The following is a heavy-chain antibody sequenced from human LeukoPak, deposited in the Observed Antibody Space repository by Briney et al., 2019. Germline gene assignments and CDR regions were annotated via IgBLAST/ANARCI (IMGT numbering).Heavy chain of an antibody. J-gene: IGHJ6*03. CDR1: GFTFDDYV. D-gene: IGHD3-9*01. CDR2: ITWNSDTI. Sequence: PGGSLRLSCAASGFTFDDYVMHWVRQAPGKGLEWVSGITWNSDTIAYADSVKGRFTISRDNAKNSLYLQMNSLRAEDTAVYYCARDIAGGGYFDQHYYMDVWGKGTTVTVSS. V-gene: IGHV3-9*01. CDR3: ARDIAGGGYFDQHYYMDV.